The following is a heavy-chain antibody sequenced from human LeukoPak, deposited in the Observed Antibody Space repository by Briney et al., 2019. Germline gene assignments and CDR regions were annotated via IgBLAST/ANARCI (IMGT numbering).Heavy chain of an antibody. CDR2: IKQDGSEK. J-gene: IGHJ4*02. Sequence: PGGSLRLSCVASGFTFKNYWMSWVRQAPGKGLEWVANIKQDGSEKYYVDSLKGRFTISRDNAKNSLYLRMNSLRAEDTAVYYCATSRTLDHWGQGTLVIVSS. CDR1: GFTFKNYW. V-gene: IGHV3-7*05. CDR3: ATSRTLDH.